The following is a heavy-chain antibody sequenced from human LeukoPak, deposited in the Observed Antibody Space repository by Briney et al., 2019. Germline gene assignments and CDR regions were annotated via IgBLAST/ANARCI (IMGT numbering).Heavy chain of an antibody. CDR1: GYTFTGYY. Sequence: GASVKVSCKASGYTFTGYYMHWVRQAPGQGLEWMGWINPNSGGTNYAQKFQGRVTMTRDMSTSTVYMELSSLRSEDTAVYYCARWADGGSYPTYDYWGQGTLVTVSS. D-gene: IGHD1-26*01. J-gene: IGHJ4*02. CDR2: INPNSGGT. V-gene: IGHV1-2*02. CDR3: ARWADGGSYPTYDY.